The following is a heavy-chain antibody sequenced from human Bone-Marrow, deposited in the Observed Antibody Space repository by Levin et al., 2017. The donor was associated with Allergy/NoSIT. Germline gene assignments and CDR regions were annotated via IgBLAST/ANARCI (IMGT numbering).Heavy chain of an antibody. D-gene: IGHD2-15*01. CDR3: AKTGPEVGYCSGGSCYRHPHIDY. Sequence: PGGSLRLSCAASGFTFDDYAMHWVRQAPGKGLEWVSGISWNSDNIAYADSVKGRFTVSRDNLRNSLYLQMSSLRAEDTALYYCAKTGPEVGYCSGGSCYRHPHIDYWGPGTLVTVSS. CDR1: GFTFDDYA. V-gene: IGHV3-9*01. CDR2: ISWNSDNI. J-gene: IGHJ4*02.